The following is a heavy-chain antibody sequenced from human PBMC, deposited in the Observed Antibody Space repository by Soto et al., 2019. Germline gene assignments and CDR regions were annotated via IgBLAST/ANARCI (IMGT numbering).Heavy chain of an antibody. CDR1: VDSVSNNSVA. V-gene: IGHV6-1*01. Sequence: SHTLLLTCAISVDSVSNNSVAWNWIRESPSRGLEWLGRTYYRSKWYNDYAVSVKSRITINPDTSKNQFSLHLNSVTPEDTAVYYCARGVTYYYDSRCYYLDGAFYIWGQGTMVTVSS. CDR2: TYYRSKWYN. CDR3: ARGVTYYYDSRCYYLDGAFYI. D-gene: IGHD3-22*01. J-gene: IGHJ3*02.